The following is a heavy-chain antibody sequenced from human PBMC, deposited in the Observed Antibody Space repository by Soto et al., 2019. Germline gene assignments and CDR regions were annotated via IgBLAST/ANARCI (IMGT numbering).Heavy chain of an antibody. V-gene: IGHV3-30-3*01. D-gene: IGHD6-13*01. Sequence: HPGGSLRLSCAASGFTFSSYAMHWVRQAPGKGLEWVAVISYDGSNKYYADSVKGRFTISRDNSKNTLYLQMNSLRAEDTAVYYCARVLQQQLRNAFDIWGQGTMVTVSS. CDR2: ISYDGSNK. J-gene: IGHJ3*02. CDR3: ARVLQQQLRNAFDI. CDR1: GFTFSSYA.